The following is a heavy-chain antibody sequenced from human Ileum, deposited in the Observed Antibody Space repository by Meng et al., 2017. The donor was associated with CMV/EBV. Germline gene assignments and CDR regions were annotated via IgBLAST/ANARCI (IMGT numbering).Heavy chain of an antibody. CDR2: INPSDATT. J-gene: IGHJ4*02. CDR1: GEALTTFF. D-gene: IGHD3-16*01. Sequence: VRFGAEGQRPGPSVRLSCTTSGEALTTFFRHWVRQAPGQGLGWVGIINPSDATTSYSQSFQGRVTVTRDTSTSTVYMELSNLRSEDTAVYYCARGGYDDDRVNPSVYWGQGTLVTVSS. CDR3: ARGGYDDDRVNPSVY. V-gene: IGHV1-46*01.